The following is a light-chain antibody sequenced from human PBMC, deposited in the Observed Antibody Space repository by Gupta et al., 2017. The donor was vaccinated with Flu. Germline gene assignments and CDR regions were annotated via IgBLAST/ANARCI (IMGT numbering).Light chain of an antibody. CDR2: YED. CDR3: AAWDDSLSGGV. CDR1: SSNIGNNA. J-gene: IGLJ3*02. V-gene: IGLV1-36*01. Sequence: RVTISCSGGSSNIGNNAVNWYQQLPGKAPKRLIYYEDLLPSGVSDRFSGSKSGTSASLAISGLQSEDEAEYYCAAWDDSLSGGVFGGGTKLTVL.